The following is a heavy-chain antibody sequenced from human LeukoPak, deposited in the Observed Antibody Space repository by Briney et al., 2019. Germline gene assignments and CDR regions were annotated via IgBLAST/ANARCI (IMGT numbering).Heavy chain of an antibody. CDR1: GGSISSDY. CDR2: IYTSGST. D-gene: IGHD5-18*01. V-gene: IGHV4-4*07. Sequence: SETLSLTCTVSGGSISSDYWSWIRQPAGKGLEWIGRIYTSGSTNYNPSLKSRVTISVDTSKNQFSLKLSSVTAADTAVYYCARVGGYSYGPRRAFDIWGQGTMVTVSS. J-gene: IGHJ3*02. CDR3: ARVGGYSYGPRRAFDI.